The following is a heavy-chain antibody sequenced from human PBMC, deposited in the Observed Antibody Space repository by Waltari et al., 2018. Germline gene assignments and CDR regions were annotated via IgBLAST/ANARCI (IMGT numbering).Heavy chain of an antibody. J-gene: IGHJ4*02. Sequence: QVQLQESGPGLVRPSETLSLSCAGSGYSISRGHYLGWIRQPPGKGLEWIGSMYHSGTTYYNPSLKSRVALSIDTSRNRVSLKLHALTASDTAIYYCATAEALLFRPVFDNWGQGTLVTVSS. D-gene: IGHD2-15*01. CDR2: MYHSGTT. V-gene: IGHV4-38-2*01. CDR1: GYSISRGHY. CDR3: ATAEALLFRPVFDN.